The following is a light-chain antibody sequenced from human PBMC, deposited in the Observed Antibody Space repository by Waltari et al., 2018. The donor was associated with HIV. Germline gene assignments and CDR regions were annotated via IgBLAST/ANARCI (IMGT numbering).Light chain of an antibody. CDR1: SGRVASNY. J-gene: IGLJ3*02. Sequence: NFMLTQPHSVSASPGKTVTISCTGRSGRVASNYVQWYQQRPGTAPTTVIYKDDQSPSGVPDRFSGSINSSSNSASLTISGLKTEDEADYYCQSFHGITAVFGGGTKLTVL. CDR2: KDD. CDR3: QSFHGITAV. V-gene: IGLV6-57*02.